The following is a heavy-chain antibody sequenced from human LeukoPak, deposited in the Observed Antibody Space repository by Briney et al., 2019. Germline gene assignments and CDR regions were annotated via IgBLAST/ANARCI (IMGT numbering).Heavy chain of an antibody. CDR2: LSKGGNN. D-gene: IGHD2-2*01. CDR1: GGSICSHY. V-gene: IGHV4-59*11. J-gene: IGHJ3*02. Sequence: PSETLSLTCSVSGGSICSHYWSWIRLRPGKGLVWFGYLSKGGNNNSSHSLRRGATIFDATSKNQFFLLLSSVCDAYTAVCYCGRTQYVNSFYSFDIWGQGTLVTVSS. CDR3: GRTQYVNSFYSFDI.